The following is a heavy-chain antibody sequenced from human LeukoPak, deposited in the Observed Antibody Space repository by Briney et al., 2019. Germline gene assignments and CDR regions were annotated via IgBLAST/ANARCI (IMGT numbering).Heavy chain of an antibody. CDR2: IIAIFGTA. Sequence: GASVKVSCKASGGTFSSYAISWVRQAPGQGLEWMGRIIAIFGTANYAQKFQGRVTITTDESTSTAYMELSSLRSEDTAVYYCARDSPYSSSWYAPGVWFDPWGQGTLVTVSS. CDR3: ARDSPYSSSWYAPGVWFDP. V-gene: IGHV1-69*05. D-gene: IGHD6-13*01. J-gene: IGHJ5*02. CDR1: GGTFSSYA.